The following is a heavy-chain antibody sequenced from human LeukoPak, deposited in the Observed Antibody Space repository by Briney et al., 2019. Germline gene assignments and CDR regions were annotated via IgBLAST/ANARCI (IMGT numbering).Heavy chain of an antibody. CDR1: GYTLTELS. V-gene: IGHV1-24*01. CDR3: ATMVPVDTAMVTLPFDY. CDR2: FDPEDGET. Sequence: ASVKVSCKVSGYTLTELSMHWVRQAPGKGLEGMGGFDPEDGETIYAQKFQGRVTMTEDTSTDTAYMELSSLRSEDTAVYYCATMVPVDTAMVTLPFDYWGQGTLVTVSS. D-gene: IGHD5-18*01. J-gene: IGHJ4*02.